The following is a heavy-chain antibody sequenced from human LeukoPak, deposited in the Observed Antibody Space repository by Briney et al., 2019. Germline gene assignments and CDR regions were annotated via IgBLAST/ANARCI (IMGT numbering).Heavy chain of an antibody. V-gene: IGHV3-30*04. CDR3: ARDSLGDPTYYFDY. D-gene: IGHD3-10*01. CDR1: GFTFSSYA. CDR2: ISYDGSNK. Sequence: HPGGSLRLSCSASGFTFSSYAMHWVRQAPGKGLEWVAVISYDGSNKYYADSVKGRFTISRDNSKNTLYLQMNSLRAEDTAVYYCARDSLGDPTYYFDYWGQGTLVTVSS. J-gene: IGHJ4*02.